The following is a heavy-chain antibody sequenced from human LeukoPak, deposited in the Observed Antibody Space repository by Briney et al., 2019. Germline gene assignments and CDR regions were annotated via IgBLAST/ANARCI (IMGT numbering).Heavy chain of an antibody. J-gene: IGHJ6*03. CDR3: AKVPLTWLVRDYYYMDV. Sequence: GESLTLSCAASGLAFSSYAMSWVRQAPGKGLEWVSGISGSGGSTYYPDSVKGRFTISRDNSNNTLYLQMNSLRAEDTAVYYCAKVPLTWLVRDYYYMDVWGKGTTVTVSS. CDR2: ISGSGGST. CDR1: GLAFSSYA. V-gene: IGHV3-23*01. D-gene: IGHD2-21*01.